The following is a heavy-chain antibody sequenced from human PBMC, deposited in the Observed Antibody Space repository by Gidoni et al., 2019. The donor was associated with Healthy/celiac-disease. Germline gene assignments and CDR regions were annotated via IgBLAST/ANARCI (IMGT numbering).Heavy chain of an antibody. CDR2: ISWNSGSI. D-gene: IGHD6-13*01. CDR1: GLTFDDYA. J-gene: IGHJ4*02. Sequence: EVQLVESGGGLVQPGRSLRLSCAASGLTFDDYAMHWVRQAPGKGREWVSGISWNSGSIGYADSVKGRFTISRDNAKNSLYLQMNSLRAEDTALYYCAKDSSSWYYFDYWGQGTLVTVSS. V-gene: IGHV3-9*01. CDR3: AKDSSSWYYFDY.